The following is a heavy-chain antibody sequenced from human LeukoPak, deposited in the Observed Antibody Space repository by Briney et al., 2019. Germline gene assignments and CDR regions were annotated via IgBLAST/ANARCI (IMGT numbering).Heavy chain of an antibody. D-gene: IGHD2-15*01. CDR3: ATGQWGGIISGAFDY. CDR2: FDPEDGET. CDR1: GYTLTELS. Sequence: GASVKVSCKVSGYTLTELSMHWVRQAPGKGLEWMGGFDPEDGETIYAQKFQGRVTMTEDTSTDTAYMELSSLRSEDTAVYYCATGQWGGIISGAFDYWGQGTLVTVSS. J-gene: IGHJ4*02. V-gene: IGHV1-24*01.